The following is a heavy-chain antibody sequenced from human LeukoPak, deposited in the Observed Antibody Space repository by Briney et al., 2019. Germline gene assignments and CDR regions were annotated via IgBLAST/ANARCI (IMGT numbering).Heavy chain of an antibody. Sequence: GGFLRLSCAASGFTVSSNHMSWVRQAPGKGLDWVSVIYAGGSIDYADSVKGGFTISRDNSKNTLYLQMNSVRAEDTAVYYCARGLGGDLNYWGQGTLVNFSS. D-gene: IGHD2-21*02. CDR3: ARGLGGDLNY. CDR1: GFTVSSNH. J-gene: IGHJ4*02. CDR2: IYAGGSI. V-gene: IGHV3-53*01.